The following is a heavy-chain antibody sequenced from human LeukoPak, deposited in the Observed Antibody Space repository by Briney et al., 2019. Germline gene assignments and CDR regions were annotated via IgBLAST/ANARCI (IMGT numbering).Heavy chain of an antibody. CDR3: ARDGYCSGGSCSDPGQLDY. D-gene: IGHD2-15*01. CDR1: GYTFTSYY. J-gene: IGHJ4*02. Sequence: ASVKVSCKASGYTFTSYYMHWVRQAPGQGLEWMGWISAYNGNTNYAQKLQGRVTMTTDTSTSTAYMELRSLRSDDTAVYYCARDGYCSGGSCSDPGQLDYWGQGTLVTVSS. V-gene: IGHV1-18*04. CDR2: ISAYNGNT.